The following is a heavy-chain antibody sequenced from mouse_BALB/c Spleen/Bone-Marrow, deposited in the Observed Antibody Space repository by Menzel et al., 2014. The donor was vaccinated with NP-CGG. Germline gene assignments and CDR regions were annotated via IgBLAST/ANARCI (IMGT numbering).Heavy chain of an antibody. CDR2: IDPANGNT. CDR3: ANYYYGSGLFAY. V-gene: IGHV14-3*02. D-gene: IGHD1-1*01. J-gene: IGHJ3*01. Sequence: VHVKQSGAELVKPGASVKLSRTASGFNIKDTYMHWVKQRPEQGLEWIGRIDPANGNTKYDPEFQGKATITADTSSNTAYLQLSSLTSEDTAVYYCANYYYGSGLFAYWGQGTLVTVSA. CDR1: GFNIKDTY.